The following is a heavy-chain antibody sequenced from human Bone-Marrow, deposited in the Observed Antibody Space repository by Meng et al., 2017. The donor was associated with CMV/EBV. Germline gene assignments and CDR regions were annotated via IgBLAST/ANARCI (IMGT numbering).Heavy chain of an antibody. V-gene: IGHV3-13*01. CDR2: IGTAGDT. J-gene: IGHJ3*02. D-gene: IGHD1-26*01. Sequence: GESLKISCAASGFTFSSYDMHWVRQATGKGLEWVSAIGTAGDTYYPGSVKGRFTISRENAKNSLYLQMNSLRAGDTAVYYCARGEGVVGATPFDIWGKGTMVTVSS. CDR1: GFTFSSYD. CDR3: ARGEGVVGATPFDI.